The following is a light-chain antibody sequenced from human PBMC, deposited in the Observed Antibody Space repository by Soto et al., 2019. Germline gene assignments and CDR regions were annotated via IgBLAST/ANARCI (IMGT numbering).Light chain of an antibody. CDR3: QQYNSYSEA. J-gene: IGKJ1*01. CDR1: QSIRTS. CDR2: LAS. Sequence: GDRVTITCRASQSIRTSLAWYQQKPGKAPKLLIYLASSLESGVPARFSGSGSATEFTLSISSLQPDDFATYYCQQYNSYSEAFGQGTKVDIK. V-gene: IGKV1-5*03.